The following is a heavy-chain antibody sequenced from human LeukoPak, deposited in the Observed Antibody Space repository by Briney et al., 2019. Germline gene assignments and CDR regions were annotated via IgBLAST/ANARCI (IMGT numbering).Heavy chain of an antibody. J-gene: IGHJ3*02. CDR3: ARAPYCSADICSGGDAFDI. Sequence: PSETLSLTCTVSGGSINNYYWSWIRQPAGKGLEWIGRIYTRGSTNYNPSLKSRVTMSVDTSKNQFSLKLSSVTAADTAVYYCARAPYCSADICSGGDAFDIWGQGTMVSVSS. CDR2: IYTRGST. V-gene: IGHV4-4*07. D-gene: IGHD2-15*01. CDR1: GGSINNYY.